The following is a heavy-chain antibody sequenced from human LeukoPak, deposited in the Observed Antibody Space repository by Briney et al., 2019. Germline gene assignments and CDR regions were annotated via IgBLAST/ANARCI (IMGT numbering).Heavy chain of an antibody. V-gene: IGHV3-23*03. CDR2: IYSGGST. D-gene: IGHD3-22*01. CDR1: GFTFDDYT. Sequence: PGGSLRLSCAASGFTFDDYTMHWVRQAPGKGLEWVSVIYSGGSTYYADSVKGRFTISRDNSKNTLYLQMNSLRAEDTAVYYCAKKGYYDGSGYYMYYFDHWGQGTLVTVSS. CDR3: AKKGYYDGSGYYMYYFDH. J-gene: IGHJ4*02.